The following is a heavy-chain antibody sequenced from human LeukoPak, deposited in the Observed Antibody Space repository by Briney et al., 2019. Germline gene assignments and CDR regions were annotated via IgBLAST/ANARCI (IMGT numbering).Heavy chain of an antibody. CDR2: ISSSSSTI. Sequence: GGSLRLSCAASGFTFSSYSMNWVRQAPGKGLEWVSYISSSSSTIYYADSVKGRFTISRDNAKNSLYLQMNSLRAEDTAVYYCARGWSGYRGSLDYWGQGTLVTVSS. J-gene: IGHJ4*02. CDR1: GFTFSSYS. V-gene: IGHV3-48*04. D-gene: IGHD3-3*01. CDR3: ARGWSGYRGSLDY.